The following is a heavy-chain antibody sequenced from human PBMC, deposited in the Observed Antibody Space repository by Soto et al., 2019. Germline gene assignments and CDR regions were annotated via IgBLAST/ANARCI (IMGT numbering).Heavy chain of an antibody. J-gene: IGHJ4*02. CDR3: ARAKFESTGWHQFDI. Sequence: QVHLEQRGAGLLKPSETLSLTCTVSGGSFTSHFWSWVRQPPGKGLEWIGEVSHSGNTKYYPSLRSRVTLSVDSSKNQISLALTSVTAADTAVYYCARAKFESTGWHQFDIWGQGTLVTVSS. CDR1: GGSFTSHF. CDR2: VSHSGNT. V-gene: IGHV4-34*02. D-gene: IGHD7-27*01.